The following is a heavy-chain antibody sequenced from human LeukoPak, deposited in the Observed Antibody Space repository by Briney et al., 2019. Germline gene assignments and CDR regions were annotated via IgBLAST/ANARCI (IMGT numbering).Heavy chain of an antibody. V-gene: IGHV3-9*01. Sequence: SGGSLRLSCVVSGFRFDDYGLHWVRQAPGKGLEWVSGVSWIGSTTGYADSVKGRFTISRASAKNYLYLQMDGLRVEDTALYYCAKDESTGGFAPGYFYGMGVWGQGTTVTVSS. CDR1: GFRFDDYG. CDR2: VSWIGSTT. J-gene: IGHJ6*02. D-gene: IGHD3-16*01. CDR3: AKDESTGGFAPGYFYGMGV.